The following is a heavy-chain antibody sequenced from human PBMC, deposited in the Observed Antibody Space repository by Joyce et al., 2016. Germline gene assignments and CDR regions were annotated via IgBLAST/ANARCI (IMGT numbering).Heavy chain of an antibody. CDR2: ISASNGNT. J-gene: IGHJ4*02. CDR1: G. D-gene: IGHD3-9*01. V-gene: IGHV1-18*01. CDR3: ARSSRFQSLFYFDY. Sequence: GISWVRQAPGQGPEWVGWISASNGNTDYAQKVQGRVTMTTDTPTSTAYMELRSLRSDDTAVYYCARSSRFQSLFYFDYWGQGTLVTVSS.